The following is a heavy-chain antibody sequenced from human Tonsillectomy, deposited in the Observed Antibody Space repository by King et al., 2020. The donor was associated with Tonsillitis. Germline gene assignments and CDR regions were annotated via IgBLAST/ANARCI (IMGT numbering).Heavy chain of an antibody. Sequence: VQLVESGGGVVQPGRSLRLSCAASGFTFSAFGMHWVRQAPGKGLEWVAAISYDGDIKYSVDSVKGRFTISRDNSKNTLYLQMSSLRAEDTAVYYCGRDLIGTYQDYYCGMDVWGQGTTVSVSS. CDR1: GFTFSAFG. CDR3: GRDLIGTYQDYYCGMDV. J-gene: IGHJ6*02. CDR2: ISYDGDIK. V-gene: IGHV3-33*05. D-gene: IGHD1-26*01.